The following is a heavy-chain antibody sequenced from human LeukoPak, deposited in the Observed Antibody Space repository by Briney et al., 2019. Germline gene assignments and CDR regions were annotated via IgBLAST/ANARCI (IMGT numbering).Heavy chain of an antibody. J-gene: IGHJ5*02. CDR1: GFTVSRSY. D-gene: IGHD3-9*01. CDR2: IYSDGNT. V-gene: IGHV3-53*01. Sequence: PGGSLRLSCAASGFTVSRSYMSWVRKAPGKGLEWVSVIYSDGNTYYADSVKGRFTVSRDTSKNTMSLQMNSLRGEDTAVYYCARGGSDDWNRFDSLGQGTQVSDSP. CDR3: ARGGSDDWNRFDS.